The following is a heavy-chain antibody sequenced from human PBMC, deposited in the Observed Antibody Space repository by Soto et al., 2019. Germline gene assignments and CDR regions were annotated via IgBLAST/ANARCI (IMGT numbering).Heavy chain of an antibody. Sequence: SVKVSCKASGGTFSSNTISWVRQAPGQGLEWMGRIIPILGIANYAQKFQGRVTITADKSTSTAYMELSSLRSEDTAVYYCAREMSSDDYGDYEIVGAFDIWGQGTMVTVSS. CDR3: AREMSSDDYGDYEIVGAFDI. J-gene: IGHJ3*02. CDR1: GGTFSSNT. V-gene: IGHV1-69*04. CDR2: IIPILGIA. D-gene: IGHD4-17*01.